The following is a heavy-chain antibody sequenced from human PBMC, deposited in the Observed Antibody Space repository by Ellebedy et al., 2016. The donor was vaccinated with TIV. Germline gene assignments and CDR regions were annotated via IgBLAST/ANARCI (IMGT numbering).Heavy chain of an antibody. D-gene: IGHD5-18*01. CDR2: IYYSGST. J-gene: IGHJ4*02. CDR1: GGSVSSGSYY. Sequence: SETLSLTXTVSGGSVSSGSYYWGWIRQPPGKGLEWIGSIYYSGSTYYNPSLKSRVTISVDTSKNQFSLKLSSVTAADTAVYYCASIVDTAISYYFDYWGQGTLVTVSS. CDR3: ASIVDTAISYYFDY. V-gene: IGHV4-39*01.